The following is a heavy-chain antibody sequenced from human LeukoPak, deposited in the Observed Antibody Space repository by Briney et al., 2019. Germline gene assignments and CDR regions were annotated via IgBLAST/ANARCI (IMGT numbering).Heavy chain of an antibody. V-gene: IGHV3-20*04. Sequence: GGSLRLSCAASGFTFDDHGMSWVRQAPGKGLEWVSGINWNGGSTGYADSVKGRFTISRDNAKNSLYLQMNSLRAEDTALYYCARDKEEGIPLWFGELFSWGQGTLVTVSS. CDR2: INWNGGST. CDR1: GFTFDDHG. J-gene: IGHJ4*02. CDR3: ARDKEEGIPLWFGELFS. D-gene: IGHD3-10*01.